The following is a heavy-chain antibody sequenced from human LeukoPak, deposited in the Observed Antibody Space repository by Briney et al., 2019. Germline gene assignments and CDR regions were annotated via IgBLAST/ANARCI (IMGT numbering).Heavy chain of an antibody. J-gene: IGHJ4*02. CDR3: AVGGSSWYYFDY. Sequence: ASVKVSCKASGGTFSSYTISWVRQAPGQGLEWMGRIIPILGIANYAQKFQGRVTITADKSTSTAYMELNSLRSEDTAVYYCAVGGSSWYYFDYWGQGTLVTVSS. V-gene: IGHV1-69*02. CDR1: GGTFSSYT. D-gene: IGHD6-13*01. CDR2: IIPILGIA.